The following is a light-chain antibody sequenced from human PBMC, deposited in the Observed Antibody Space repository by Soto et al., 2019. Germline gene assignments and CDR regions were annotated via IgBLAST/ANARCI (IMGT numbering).Light chain of an antibody. Sequence: EIVLTQSPGTLSLSPGERATLSCRASQSFSSNYLAWYQQKPGQAPRLLIYGASSRATGVPDRFSGSGSGTDFTLTISRLEPEDFAVYYCQQYGTSPPFAFDQGTKVEIK. CDR3: QQYGTSPPFA. CDR1: QSFSSNY. J-gene: IGKJ2*01. CDR2: GAS. V-gene: IGKV3-20*01.